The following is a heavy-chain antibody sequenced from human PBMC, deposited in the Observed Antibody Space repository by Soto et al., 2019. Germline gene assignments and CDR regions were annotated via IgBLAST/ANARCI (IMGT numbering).Heavy chain of an antibody. CDR1: GYTFTTYG. J-gene: IGHJ6*02. CDR2: INGYNGNA. D-gene: IGHD3-16*01. Sequence: QVQLVQSGAEVKKPGASVTVSCKASGYTFTTYGVSWVRQAPGQGLEWLGWINGYNGNAKYAEKLQGRVTMTTDTSTGTAYMELRSLRSDDTAVYYCARMGDVPYYYYGMDVWGQGTTVTVSS. CDR3: ARMGDVPYYYYGMDV. V-gene: IGHV1-18*01.